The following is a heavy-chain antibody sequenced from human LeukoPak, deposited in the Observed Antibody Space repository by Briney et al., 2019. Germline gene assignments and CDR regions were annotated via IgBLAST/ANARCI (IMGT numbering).Heavy chain of an antibody. Sequence: SETLSLTCTVSGGSISSSSYYWGWIRQPPGKGLEWIGTIYYSGSTYYNPSLRSRVTISVDTSKNHFSLKLSSVTAADTAVYYCARLQSRGCNYESGSSGTPYFDFWGQGTLVTVSS. CDR1: GGSISSSSYY. CDR3: ARLQSRGCNYESGSSGTPYFDF. D-gene: IGHD5-18*01. CDR2: IYYSGST. V-gene: IGHV4-39*02. J-gene: IGHJ4*02.